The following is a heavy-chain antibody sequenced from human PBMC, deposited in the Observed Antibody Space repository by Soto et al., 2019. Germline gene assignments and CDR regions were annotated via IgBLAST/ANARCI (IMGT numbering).Heavy chain of an antibody. Sequence: PGGSLRLSCAASGFTFSNYAMNWVRQAPGKGPEWVSGISGSGGSTKYADSVKGRFTISRDNSKNTLFLQMNSLRGEDTAKYYCAKDRNEYYSHFGMAVWGQGTTVTVSS. J-gene: IGHJ6*02. V-gene: IGHV3-23*01. CDR3: AKDRNEYYSHFGMAV. CDR2: ISGSGGST. D-gene: IGHD1-26*01. CDR1: GFTFSNYA.